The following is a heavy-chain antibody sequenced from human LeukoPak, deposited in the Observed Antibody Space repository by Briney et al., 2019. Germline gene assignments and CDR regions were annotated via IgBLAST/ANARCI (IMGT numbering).Heavy chain of an antibody. J-gene: IGHJ4*02. V-gene: IGHV4-4*09. CDR2: TYINGDT. CDR1: GFSITNMC. CDR3: ARTARVFDY. D-gene: IGHD5-18*01. Sequence: PSETLSLSCAVSGFSITNMCWSWIRQPPGKGLEVIGYTYINGDTNYNPSLKSRVSISLDTSKNQLSLKMTSVTAADTAVYYCARTARVFDYWGQGILVTVSS.